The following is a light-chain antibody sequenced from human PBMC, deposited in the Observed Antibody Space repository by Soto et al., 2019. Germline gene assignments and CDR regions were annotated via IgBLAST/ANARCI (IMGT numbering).Light chain of an antibody. Sequence: QSALTQPPSASGSPGQSVTISCTGTSSDVGGYNYVSWYQQHPGKAPKLMIYEVSKRPSGVPDRFSGSKSGNTASLTVSGLQAEDEADYYCSSYAGSQGVFGPGTKLTVL. CDR3: SSYAGSQGV. CDR2: EVS. J-gene: IGLJ1*01. V-gene: IGLV2-8*01. CDR1: SSDVGGYNY.